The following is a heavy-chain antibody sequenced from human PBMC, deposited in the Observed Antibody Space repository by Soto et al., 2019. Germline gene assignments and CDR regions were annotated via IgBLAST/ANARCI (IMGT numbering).Heavy chain of an antibody. Sequence: QVQLVESGGGVVQPGTSLTLSCAASGFTFSNYAMHWARQAPGKGLEWVAAMSFDGTRYYADSVKGRSTISRDSARNTVFLQTSCLRVDDTALYYCTRGRPLPSMNTGDEPLDIWGQGTMVTVSS. CDR1: GFTFSNYA. J-gene: IGHJ3*02. D-gene: IGHD3-16*01. CDR3: TRGRPLPSMNTGDEPLDI. CDR2: MSFDGTR. V-gene: IGHV3-30*03.